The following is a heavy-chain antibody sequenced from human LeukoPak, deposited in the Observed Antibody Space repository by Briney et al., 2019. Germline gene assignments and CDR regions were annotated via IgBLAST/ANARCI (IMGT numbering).Heavy chain of an antibody. Sequence: SQTLSLTCTVSGGSISSGDYYWRWIRQPPGKGLEWIAYMYYSGSTNYNPSLKSRVTSSADTSKTQLSLKLSSVTTADTAVYYCARPYYYDSRIDPWGQGILVTVSS. J-gene: IGHJ5*02. CDR1: GGSISSGDYY. CDR3: ARPYYYDSRIDP. D-gene: IGHD3-22*01. CDR2: MYYSGST. V-gene: IGHV4-30-4*01.